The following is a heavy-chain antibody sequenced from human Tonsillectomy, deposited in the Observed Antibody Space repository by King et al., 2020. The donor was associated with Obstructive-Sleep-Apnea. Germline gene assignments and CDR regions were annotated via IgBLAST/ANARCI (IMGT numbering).Heavy chain of an antibody. D-gene: IGHD3-16*01. CDR1: GYAFATHW. V-gene: IGHV5-51*01. Sequence: QLVQSGAEVKKPGESLKISCKVSGYAFATHWIAWVRQMPGKGLEWVGTIYPGDSETTYSPSFQGQVTISADNSISTAYLQWSSLKASDTPMYYCTRRAWVEAFGIDYWGQGTLVTVSS. CDR3: TRRAWVEAFGIDY. J-gene: IGHJ4*02. CDR2: IYPGDSET.